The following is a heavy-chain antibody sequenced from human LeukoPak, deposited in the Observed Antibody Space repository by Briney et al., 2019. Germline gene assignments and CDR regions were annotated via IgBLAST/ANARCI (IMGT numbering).Heavy chain of an antibody. CDR3: ARGSGYYLGHFDY. CDR2: IKQDGSEK. CDR1: GLTFSTYW. D-gene: IGHD3-22*01. J-gene: IGHJ4*02. Sequence: PGGSLRLSCAASGLTFSTYWMSWVRQAPGEGLEWVANIKQDGSEKYYVDSVKGRFTISRDNAKNSLYLQMNSLRAEDTAVYYCARGSGYYLGHFDYWGQGTLVTVSS. V-gene: IGHV3-7*01.